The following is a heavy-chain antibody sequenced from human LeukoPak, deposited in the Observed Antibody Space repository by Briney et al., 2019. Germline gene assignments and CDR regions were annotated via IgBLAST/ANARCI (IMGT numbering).Heavy chain of an antibody. Sequence: PGGSLRLSCAASGFTFSSYAMSWVRQAPGKGLEWVSAISGSGGSTYYADSVKGRFTISRDNSKNTLYLQMNSLRAEDTAVYYCANLGDGYCSSTSCWNHDAFDIWGQGTMVTVSS. J-gene: IGHJ3*02. CDR1: GFTFSSYA. CDR3: ANLGDGYCSSTSCWNHDAFDI. D-gene: IGHD2-2*03. CDR2: ISGSGGST. V-gene: IGHV3-23*01.